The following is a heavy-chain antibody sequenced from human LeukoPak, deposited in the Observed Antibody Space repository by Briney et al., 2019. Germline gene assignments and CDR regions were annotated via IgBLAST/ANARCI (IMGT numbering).Heavy chain of an antibody. J-gene: IGHJ4*02. V-gene: IGHV3-48*03. CDR3: ARDYRTDY. D-gene: IGHD1-14*01. CDR2: ISSSGSTI. Sequence: GGSLRLSCAASGFTFSSYEMNWVRQAPGKGLEWLSYISSSGSTIFYADSVKGRFTISRDNAKNSLYLQLNSPRAEDTAVYYCARDYRTDYWGQGTLVTVSS. CDR1: GFTFSSYE.